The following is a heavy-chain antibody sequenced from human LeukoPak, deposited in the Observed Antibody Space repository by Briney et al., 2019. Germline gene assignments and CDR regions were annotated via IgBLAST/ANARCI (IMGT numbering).Heavy chain of an antibody. J-gene: IGHJ3*02. D-gene: IGHD5-12*01. CDR1: GGTFSSYA. CDR2: IIPIFGTA. CDR3: ARDRGGYDGAFDI. V-gene: IGHV1-69*01. Sequence: ASVKVSCKASGGTFSSYAISWVRQAPGQGLEWMGGIIPIFGTANYAQKFQGRVTITADESTSTAYMELSSLRSEDTAVYYCARDRGGYDGAFDIWGEGTMVTVSS.